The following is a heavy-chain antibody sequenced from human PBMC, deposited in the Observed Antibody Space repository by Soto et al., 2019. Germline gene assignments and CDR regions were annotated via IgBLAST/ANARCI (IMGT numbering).Heavy chain of an antibody. CDR2: IRSKTNSYAT. D-gene: IGHD6-19*01. V-gene: IGHV3-73*01. J-gene: IGHJ4*02. Sequence: GGSLRLSCAASGFTFGGSAMHWVRQASGKGLEWVGHIRSKTNSYATAYAESAKGRFTISRDDSMNTAYLQMNSLKTEDTAVYFCTRQTDAVQWLVVPTDYNFDYWGQGTLVTVSS. CDR3: TRQTDAVQWLVVPTDYNFDY. CDR1: GFTFGGSA.